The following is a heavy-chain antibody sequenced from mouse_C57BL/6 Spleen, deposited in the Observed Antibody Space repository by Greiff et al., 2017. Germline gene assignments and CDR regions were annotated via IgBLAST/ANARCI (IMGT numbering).Heavy chain of an antibody. V-gene: IGHV2-9-1*01. D-gene: IGHD2-2*01. J-gene: IGHJ4*01. Sequence: VHLVESGPGLVAPSQSLSITCTVSGFSLTSYAISWVRQPPGKGLEWLGVIWTGGGTNYNSALKSRLSISKDNSKSQVFLKMNSLQTDDTARYYCARNYYGSHYARDYWGQGTSVTVSS. CDR1: GFSLTSYA. CDR2: IWTGGGT. CDR3: ARNYYGSHYARDY.